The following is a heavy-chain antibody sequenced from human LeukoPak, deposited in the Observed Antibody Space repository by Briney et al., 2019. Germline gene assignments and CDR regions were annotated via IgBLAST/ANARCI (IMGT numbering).Heavy chain of an antibody. J-gene: IGHJ5*02. D-gene: IGHD2-2*01. Sequence: SETLSLTCTVSGGSISSSSYYWGWIRQPPGKGLEWIGIIYYSGSTYYNPSLKSRLTISVDTSKNQFSLKLSSVTAADTAVYYCARRGYCSSTSCYEYWFDPWGQGTLVTVSS. CDR2: IYYSGST. V-gene: IGHV4-39*01. CDR3: ARRGYCSSTSCYEYWFDP. CDR1: GGSISSSSYY.